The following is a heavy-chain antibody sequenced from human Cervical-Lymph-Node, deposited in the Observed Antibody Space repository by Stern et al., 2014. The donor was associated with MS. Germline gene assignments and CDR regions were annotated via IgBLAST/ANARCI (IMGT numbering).Heavy chain of an antibody. CDR2: FSAVDGYT. V-gene: IGHV1-18*01. CDR1: GFSLRSYG. D-gene: IGHD1-26*01. CDR3: ASNLKPIVGATPDDAFDI. Sequence: QDQLVQSGAEVKKPGASVKVSCQASGFSLRSYGISWVRQAPGQGLEWMGWFSAVDGYTKYAQEFQGRVTVTTDTSRTTAYMELKSLRYDDTAVYYCASNLKPIVGATPDDAFDIWGQGTMVIVSS. J-gene: IGHJ3*02.